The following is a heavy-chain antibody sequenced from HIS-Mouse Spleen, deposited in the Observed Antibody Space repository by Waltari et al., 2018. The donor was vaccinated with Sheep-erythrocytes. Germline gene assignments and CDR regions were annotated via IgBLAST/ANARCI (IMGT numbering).Heavy chain of an antibody. J-gene: IGHJ4*02. V-gene: IGHV3-15*01. D-gene: IGHD6-19*01. Sequence: EVQLVESGGGLVKPGGSLRLSCAASGFTFSNAWMSWVRQAPGKGLEWVGRIKSKTYGGTTDYAAPVKGRFTISRDDSKNTLYLQMNSLRAEDTAVYYCAKDSSGSFDYWGQGTLVTVSS. CDR1: GFTFSNAW. CDR3: AKDSSGSFDY. CDR2: IKSKTYGGTT.